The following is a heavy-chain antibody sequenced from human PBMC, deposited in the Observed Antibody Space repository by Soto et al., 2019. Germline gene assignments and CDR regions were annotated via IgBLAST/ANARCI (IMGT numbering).Heavy chain of an antibody. J-gene: IGHJ4*02. V-gene: IGHV1-69*04. Sequence: GASVKVSCKPSGGSFTSLTFTWVRQAPGQGLEWMGRIIPILGIINYAQKFQDRVTLTADRSTSAAYMELSSLRSEDTAVYYCATEDCTGGSCYFADDWGQGTLVTVSS. CDR3: ATEDCTGGSCYFADD. CDR2: IIPILGII. CDR1: GGSFTSLT. D-gene: IGHD2-15*01.